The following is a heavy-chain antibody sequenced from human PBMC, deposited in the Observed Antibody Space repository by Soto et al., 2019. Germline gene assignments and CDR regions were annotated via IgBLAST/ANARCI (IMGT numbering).Heavy chain of an antibody. D-gene: IGHD3-3*01. CDR3: ARDSGRMYYDFWSGHDSGMAV. CDR1: GGAISPYY. J-gene: IGHJ6*02. CDR2: IHYRVST. Sequence: SETLSLTCTISGGAISPYYWSWIRQPPGKGLEWIGYIHYRVSTNYNPSLKSRVTISLDTSKNQFSLKLISVTAADTAVYYCARDSGRMYYDFWSGHDSGMAVWGQGTRVTVSS. V-gene: IGHV4-59*01.